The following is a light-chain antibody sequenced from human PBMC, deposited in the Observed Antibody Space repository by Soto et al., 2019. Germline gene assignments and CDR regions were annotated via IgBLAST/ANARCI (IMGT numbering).Light chain of an antibody. CDR1: SGSVSTSYY. Sequence: QAVVTQEPSFSVSPGRTVTLTCGLSSGSVSTSYYPSWYQQTPGQAPRTLIYSTNTRSSGVPVRFSGSILGNKAALTITGAEADDESDYYCVLYMGSGIGVFGGGTKLTVL. CDR3: VLYMGSGIGV. J-gene: IGLJ3*02. V-gene: IGLV8-61*01. CDR2: STN.